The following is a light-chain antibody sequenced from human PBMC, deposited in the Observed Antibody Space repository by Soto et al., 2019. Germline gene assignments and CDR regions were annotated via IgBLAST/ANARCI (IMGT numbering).Light chain of an antibody. CDR2: GAS. CDR1: QSVSSN. Sequence: EIVMTQSPATLSVSPGERATLSCRASQSVSSNLAWYQQKPGQAPRLLIYGASTRATGIPARFSGSGSGTEFTLTISSLQSEDFAVYYCQQYNSWPPWGYTFGQGTKLEIK. CDR3: QQYNSWPPWGYT. V-gene: IGKV3-15*01. J-gene: IGKJ2*01.